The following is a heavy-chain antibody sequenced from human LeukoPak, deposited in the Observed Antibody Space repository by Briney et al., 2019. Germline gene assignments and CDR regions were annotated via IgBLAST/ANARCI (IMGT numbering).Heavy chain of an antibody. CDR3: ARSHSVWTSFDY. CDR2: IYYSGST. D-gene: IGHD3/OR15-3a*01. V-gene: IGHV4-59*01. CDR1: GGSISSYY. J-gene: IGHJ4*02. Sequence: PSETLSLTCTVSGGSISSYYWSWIRQPPGKGLEWIGYIYYSGSTNYNPSLKSRVTISVDTSKNQFSLKLSSVTAADTAVYYCARSHSVWTSFDYWGQGTLVTVSS.